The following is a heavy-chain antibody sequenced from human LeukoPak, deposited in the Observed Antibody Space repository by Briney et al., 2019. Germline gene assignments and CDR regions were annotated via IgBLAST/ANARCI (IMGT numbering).Heavy chain of an antibody. J-gene: IGHJ6*02. CDR1: GGTFSSYA. CDR2: IIPILGIA. Sequence: ASVKVSCKASGGTFSSYAISWVRQAPGQGLEWMGRIIPILGIANYAQKFQGRVTITADKSTSTAYMELSSLRSEDTAVYYCARDRGKGYGMDVWGQGTTVTVSS. V-gene: IGHV1-69*04. D-gene: IGHD3-10*01. CDR3: ARDRGKGYGMDV.